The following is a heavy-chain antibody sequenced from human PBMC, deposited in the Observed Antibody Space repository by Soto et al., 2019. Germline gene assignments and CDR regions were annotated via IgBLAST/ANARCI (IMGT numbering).Heavy chain of an antibody. CDR1: GFTFRSYA. Sequence: QVQLVESGGGVVQPGRSLRLSCAASGFTFRSYAMHWVRQAPGKGLQWVAVISYDGSDKYYADSVQGRFTISRDNSKHALYLHMNNLRAEDTAVYYCAKVPSDRGYYYFAMDVWGQGTTVTVSS. CDR3: AKVPSDRGYYYFAMDV. V-gene: IGHV3-30*18. CDR2: ISYDGSDK. D-gene: IGHD3-10*01. J-gene: IGHJ6*02.